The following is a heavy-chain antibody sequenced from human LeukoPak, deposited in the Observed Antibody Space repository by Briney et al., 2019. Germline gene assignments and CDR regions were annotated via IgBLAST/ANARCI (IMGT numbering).Heavy chain of an antibody. CDR3: ARMYSGYKNWFDP. CDR1: GGSISIYY. CDR2: IYYSGST. J-gene: IGHJ5*02. V-gene: IGHV4-59*01. Sequence: PSETLSLTCTVSGGSISIYYWSWIRQPPGKGLEWIGYIYYSGSTNYNPSLKSRVTISVDTSKNQFSLKLSSVTAADTAVYYCARMYSGYKNWFDPWGQGTLVTVSS. D-gene: IGHD1-26*01.